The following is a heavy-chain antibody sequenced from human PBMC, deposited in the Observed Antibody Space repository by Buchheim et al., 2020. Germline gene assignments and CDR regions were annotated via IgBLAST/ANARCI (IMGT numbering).Heavy chain of an antibody. CDR3: AKDKNVIVTTGPYYYYGMDV. D-gene: IGHD3-16*02. J-gene: IGHJ6*02. V-gene: IGHV3-23*04. CDR1: GFTFSSYA. CDR2: ISVSGGST. Sequence: EVQLVESGGGLVQPGGSLRLSCAASGFTFSSYAMSWVRQAPGKGLEWVSAISVSGGSTYYADSVKGRFTISRDNSKNTLYLQMNSLRAEDTAVYYCAKDKNVIVTTGPYYYYGMDVWGQGTT.